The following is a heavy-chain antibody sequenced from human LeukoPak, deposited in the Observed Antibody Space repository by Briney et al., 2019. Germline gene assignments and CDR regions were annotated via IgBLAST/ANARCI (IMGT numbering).Heavy chain of an antibody. V-gene: IGHV4-4*09. CDR1: GGSISSYY. D-gene: IGHD1-1*01. CDR2: IYTSGST. J-gene: IGHJ2*01. Sequence: PSETLSLTCTVSGGSISSYYWSWIRQPPGKGLEWIGYIYTSGSTNYNPSLKSRVTISVDTSKNQFSLKLSSVTAADTAVYYCARPKLEPSTVAYWYFDLWGRGTLVTVSS. CDR3: ARPKLEPSTVAYWYFDL.